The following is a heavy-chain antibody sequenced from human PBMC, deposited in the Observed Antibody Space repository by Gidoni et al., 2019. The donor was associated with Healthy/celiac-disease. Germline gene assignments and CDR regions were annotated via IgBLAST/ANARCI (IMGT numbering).Heavy chain of an antibody. J-gene: IGHJ4*02. D-gene: IGHD6-19*01. CDR3: ARDNLAVAGSPFDY. V-gene: IGHV1-2*06. Sequence: QVQLVQSGAEAKKPGASVKVSCQASGYTLTGYYMHWVRQAPGQGLEWMGRINPSSGGTNYAQKFQGRVTMTRDTSISTAYMELSRLRSDDTAVYYCARDNLAVAGSPFDYWGQGTLVTVSS. CDR1: GYTLTGYY. CDR2: INPSSGGT.